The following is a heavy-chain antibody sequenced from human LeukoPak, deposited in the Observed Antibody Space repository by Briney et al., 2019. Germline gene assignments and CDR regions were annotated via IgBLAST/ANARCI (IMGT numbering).Heavy chain of an antibody. CDR1: GYTFTSYY. CDR3: ATAGYCSSTSCFPSPYYFDY. V-gene: IGHV1-46*01. J-gene: IGHJ4*02. D-gene: IGHD2-2*01. CDR2: INPSGGST. Sequence: GASVKVSCKASGYTFTSYYMHWVRQAPGQGLEWMGIINPSGGSTSYAQKFQGRVTMTRDTSTSTVYMELSSLRSEDTAVYYCATAGYCSSTSCFPSPYYFDYWGQGTLVTVSS.